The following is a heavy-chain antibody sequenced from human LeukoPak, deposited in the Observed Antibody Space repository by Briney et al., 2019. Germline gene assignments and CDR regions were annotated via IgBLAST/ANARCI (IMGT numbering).Heavy chain of an antibody. Sequence: ESGPTLVKPTQTLTLTCTFSGFSLSTGGLGVHCIPHPPGTPLACLCLIYWDDDKRPSPSLQRRSTITKDTSKNQVVLTMTDLDPVDTATYYCAHYATGFIRVEREIWFVSWGQGILVTVSS. CDR2: IYWDDDK. CDR3: AHYATGFIRVEREIWFVS. CDR1: GFSLSTGGLG. V-gene: IGHV2-5*02. J-gene: IGHJ5*01. D-gene: IGHD3-10*01.